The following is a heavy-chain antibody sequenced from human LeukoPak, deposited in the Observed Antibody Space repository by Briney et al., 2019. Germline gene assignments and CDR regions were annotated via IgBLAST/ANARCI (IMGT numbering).Heavy chain of an antibody. CDR3: ARGGSGWQGDFDY. Sequence: GGSLRLSCAASGFTVSSNYMSWVRQAPGKGLEWVSVIYSGGSTYYADSVKGRFTISRGNSKNTLYLQMNSLRAEDTAVYYCARGGSGWQGDFDYWGQGTLVTVSS. CDR1: GFTVSSNY. J-gene: IGHJ4*02. V-gene: IGHV3-66*02. CDR2: IYSGGST. D-gene: IGHD6-19*01.